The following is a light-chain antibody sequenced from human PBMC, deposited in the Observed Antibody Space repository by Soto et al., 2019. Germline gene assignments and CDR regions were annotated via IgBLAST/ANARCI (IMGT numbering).Light chain of an antibody. Sequence: DIVMTQSPASLAAFLGERATINCKSSQSILYSANNRDSLAWFQQKPGQPPKLLIYWASTRESGVPDRFSGSASGTDFTLTISSLQAEDVAVYFCQQSLSTLSFGGGTKVEI. V-gene: IGKV4-1*01. CDR2: WAS. CDR1: QSILYSANNRDS. J-gene: IGKJ4*01. CDR3: QQSLSTLS.